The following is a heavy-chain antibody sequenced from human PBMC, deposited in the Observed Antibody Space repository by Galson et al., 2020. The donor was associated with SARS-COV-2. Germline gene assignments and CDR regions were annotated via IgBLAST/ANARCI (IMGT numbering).Heavy chain of an antibody. J-gene: IGHJ4*02. V-gene: IGHV3-21*01. CDR2: ISSSSSTI. CDR1: GITFSSYS. CDR3: ASDNDYSNTSSFDD. D-gene: IGHD4-4*01. Sequence: GESLKISCAASGITFSSYSMNWVRQAPGKGLEWVPSISSSSSTIYYPDSVKGRFTISRDNAKNSLYLQMNSLRAEATAVYYCASDNDYSNTSSFDDWGQGTLVTVSS.